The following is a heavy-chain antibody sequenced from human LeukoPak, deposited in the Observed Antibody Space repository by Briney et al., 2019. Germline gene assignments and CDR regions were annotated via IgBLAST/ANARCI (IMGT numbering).Heavy chain of an antibody. Sequence: GESLKISCKGSGYSSTSYWIGWVRQMPGKGLEWMGIIFPGDSDTRYSPSFQGQVTISADKSISTAYLQWSSLKASDTAMYYCARQRQLNYYYYYMDVWGKGTTVTVSS. CDR3: ARQRQLNYYYYYMDV. V-gene: IGHV5-51*01. CDR2: IFPGDSDT. J-gene: IGHJ6*03. CDR1: GYSSTSYW. D-gene: IGHD6-13*01.